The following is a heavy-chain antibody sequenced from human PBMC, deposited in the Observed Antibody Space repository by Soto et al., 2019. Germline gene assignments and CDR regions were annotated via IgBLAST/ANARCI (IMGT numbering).Heavy chain of an antibody. CDR2: ISYDGGNK. CDR3: ARPGETYTVTTMDV. J-gene: IGHJ6*02. CDR1: GFTFSSYA. Sequence: GGSLRLSCAASGFTFSSYAMHWVRQAPGKGLEWVAVISYDGGNKYYADSVKGRFTISRDNSKNTLYLQMNSLRAEDTAVYYCARPGETYTVTTMDVWGQGTTVTVSS. V-gene: IGHV3-30-3*01. D-gene: IGHD4-17*01.